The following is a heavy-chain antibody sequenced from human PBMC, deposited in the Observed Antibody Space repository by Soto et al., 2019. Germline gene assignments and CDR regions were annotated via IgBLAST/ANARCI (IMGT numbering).Heavy chain of an antibody. CDR2: ISGSGGST. CDR3: AKVQGEGRVDKVSSYFDY. D-gene: IGHD5-12*01. Sequence: GGSLRLSCAASGFTFSSYAMSWVRQAPGKGLEWVSAISGSGGSTYYADSVKGRFTISRDNSKNTLYLQMNSLRAEDTAVYYCAKVQGEGRVDKVSSYFDYWGQGTLVTVSS. V-gene: IGHV3-23*01. CDR1: GFTFSSYA. J-gene: IGHJ4*02.